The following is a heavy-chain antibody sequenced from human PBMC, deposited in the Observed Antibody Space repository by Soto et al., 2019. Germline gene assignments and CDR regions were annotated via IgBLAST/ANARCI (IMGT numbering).Heavy chain of an antibody. CDR2: IIPISDTT. D-gene: IGHD2-2*01. J-gene: IGHJ6*02. V-gene: IGHV1-69*01. CDR1: GGTFSSYA. CDR3: ARSQGSSTSLEIYYYYYYGMDV. Sequence: QVQLVQSGAEVKKPGSSVKVSCKASGGTFSSYAISWVRQAPGQGLEWMGGIIPISDTTNYAQKFQGRVTITAHESKSTAYMELSSLRSEDTAVYYCARSQGSSTSLEIYYYYYYGMDVWGQGTTVTVSS.